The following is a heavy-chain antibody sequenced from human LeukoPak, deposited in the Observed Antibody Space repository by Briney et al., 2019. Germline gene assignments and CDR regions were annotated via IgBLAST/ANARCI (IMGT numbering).Heavy chain of an antibody. D-gene: IGHD3-10*01. Sequence: SETLSLTCTVSGGSISSSSYYWGWIRQPPGKGLEWIGSIYYSGSTYYNPSLKSRVTISVDTSKNQFSLKLSSVTAADTAVYYCARVMSGRNYYYYYYMDVWGKGTTVTVSS. CDR1: GGSISSSSYY. V-gene: IGHV4-39*07. CDR3: ARVMSGRNYYYYYYMDV. J-gene: IGHJ6*03. CDR2: IYYSGST.